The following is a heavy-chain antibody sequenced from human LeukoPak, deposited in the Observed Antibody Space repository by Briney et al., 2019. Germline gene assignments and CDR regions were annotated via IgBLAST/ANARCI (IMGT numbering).Heavy chain of an antibody. CDR1: GYTLTELS. J-gene: IGHJ4*02. Sequence: SCKVSGYTLTELSMHWVRQAPGKGLEWMAVISYDGKVTYYADSVKGRFTISRDNSKNTLNLQMTSLRGEDTALYYCAKERDYRVSTSCDYWGQGTQVTVSS. D-gene: IGHD3-10*01. V-gene: IGHV3-30*18. CDR2: ISYDGKVT. CDR3: AKERDYRVSTSCDY.